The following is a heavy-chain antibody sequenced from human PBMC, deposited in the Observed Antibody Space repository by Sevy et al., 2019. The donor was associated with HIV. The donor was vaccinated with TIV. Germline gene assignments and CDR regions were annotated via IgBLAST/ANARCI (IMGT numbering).Heavy chain of an antibody. J-gene: IGHJ1*01. CDR3: ARDYYMNPGNLQH. Sequence: ETLSLTCTVSGGSLSSYYWSWIRQPPGKGLEYIGYVHYTGRTDYNPSLTSRVTMSLDTSKTHFSLTLNSVTAADTAVYYCARDYYMNPGNLQHWVQGALVTVSS. CDR2: VHYTGRT. CDR1: GGSLSSYY. D-gene: IGHD3-22*01. V-gene: IGHV4-59*13.